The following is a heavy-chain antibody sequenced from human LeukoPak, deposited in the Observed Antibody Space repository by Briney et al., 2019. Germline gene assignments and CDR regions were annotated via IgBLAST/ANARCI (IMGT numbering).Heavy chain of an antibody. CDR3: AGDLRPGGDYEVSDAFDI. V-gene: IGHV1-18*01. CDR2: ISAYNGNT. J-gene: IGHJ3*02. Sequence: GASVKVSFQSSGYTFTSYGIGWVRQPPGQGMEWMGWISAYNGNTNDAQKLQGRATKTTDTSTSTAYMELRSLRSNGTAVYYCAGDLRPGGDYEVSDAFDIWGQGTMVTVSS. CDR1: GYTFTSYG. D-gene: IGHD4-17*01.